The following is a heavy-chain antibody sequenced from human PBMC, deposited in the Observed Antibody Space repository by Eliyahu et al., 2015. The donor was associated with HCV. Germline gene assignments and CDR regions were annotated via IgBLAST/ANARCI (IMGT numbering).Heavy chain of an antibody. CDR1: GGXFSGYY. D-gene: IGHD4-17*01. Sequence: QVQLQQWGAGLLKPSETLSLXCXVXGGXFSGYYWSWIRQPPGKGLEWIGEINHSGRTNYNPSLKSRVTISVDTSKNQFSLKLSSVTAADTAVYYCARGYGDYVTDSGEYFDYWGQGTLVTVSS. CDR2: INHSGRT. J-gene: IGHJ4*02. CDR3: ARGYGDYVTDSGEYFDY. V-gene: IGHV4-34*01.